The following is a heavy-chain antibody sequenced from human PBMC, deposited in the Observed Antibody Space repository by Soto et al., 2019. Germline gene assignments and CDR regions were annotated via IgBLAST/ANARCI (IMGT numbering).Heavy chain of an antibody. Sequence: SETLSLTCTVSGGSISSYYWSWIRQPPGKGLEWIGYIYYSGSTNYNPSLKSRVTISVDTPKNQFSLKLSSVTAADTAVYYCARNRGITMVRGVTCWFDPWGQGTLVTVSA. CDR2: IYYSGST. D-gene: IGHD3-10*01. J-gene: IGHJ5*02. CDR1: GGSISSYY. V-gene: IGHV4-59*08. CDR3: ARNRGITMVRGVTCWFDP.